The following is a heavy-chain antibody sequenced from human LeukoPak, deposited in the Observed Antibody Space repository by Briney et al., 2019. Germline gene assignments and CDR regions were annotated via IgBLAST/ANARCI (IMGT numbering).Heavy chain of an antibody. V-gene: IGHV3-7*01. J-gene: IGHJ4*02. Sequence: FTSSGSGFTFNGSWLNWVRQAPGKGLEWVANMDPSGTQKRYVDSVKGRFTISKDDPGTSLYLEMHSLRAEDTAIYYCAIWTSGNYWGQGALVTVSS. CDR3: AIWTSGNY. CDR1: GFTFNGSW. D-gene: IGHD1-1*01. CDR2: MDPSGTQK.